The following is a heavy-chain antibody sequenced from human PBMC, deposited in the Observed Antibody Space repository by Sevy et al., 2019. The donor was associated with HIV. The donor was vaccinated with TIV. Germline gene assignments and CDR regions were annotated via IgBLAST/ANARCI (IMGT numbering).Heavy chain of an antibody. Sequence: ASVKVSCKASGGTFSSYAISWVRQAPGQGLEWMGRIIPIFGTANYAQKFQGRVTITADESTSTAYMELSSLRSEDTAVYYCARALWDDSSGYYLDYWGQGTLVTVSS. CDR2: IIPIFGTA. V-gene: IGHV1-69*13. CDR3: ARALWDDSSGYYLDY. J-gene: IGHJ4*02. D-gene: IGHD3-22*01. CDR1: GGTFSSYA.